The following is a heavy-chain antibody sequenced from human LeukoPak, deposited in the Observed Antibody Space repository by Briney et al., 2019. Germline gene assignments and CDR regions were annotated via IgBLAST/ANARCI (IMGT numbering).Heavy chain of an antibody. Sequence: HPGRSLRLSCAASGFTFSSYATHWVRQAPGKGLEWVAVISYDGSNKYYADSVKGRFTISRDNSKNTLYLQMNSLRAKDTAVYYCASQYYDILTGYYSPFDYWGQGTLVTVSS. CDR3: ASQYYDILTGYYSPFDY. CDR1: GFTFSSYA. V-gene: IGHV3-30-3*01. CDR2: ISYDGSNK. J-gene: IGHJ4*02. D-gene: IGHD3-9*01.